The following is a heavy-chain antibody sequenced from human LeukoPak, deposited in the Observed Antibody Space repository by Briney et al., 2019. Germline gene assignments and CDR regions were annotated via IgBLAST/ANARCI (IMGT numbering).Heavy chain of an antibody. V-gene: IGHV3-23*01. CDR1: GFTFSIYA. D-gene: IGHD3-9*01. J-gene: IGHJ4*02. Sequence: GGSLRLSCAASGFTFSIYAMSWVRQAPGKGLEWVAVISGIGGNAYYVDSVKGRFTVSRDDSKNTLHLQMNSLRADDTAVYYCAKDRETGYSTHENWGQGTLVTVSS. CDR2: ISGIGGNA. CDR3: AKDRETGYSTHEN.